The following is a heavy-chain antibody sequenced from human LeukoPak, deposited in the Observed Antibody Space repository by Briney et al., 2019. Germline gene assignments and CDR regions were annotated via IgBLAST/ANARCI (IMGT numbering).Heavy chain of an antibody. CDR2: INDSGTI. D-gene: IGHD1-7*01. CDR1: GGSFSNYY. Sequence: PSETLPLTCAVYGGSFSNYYWSWIRQSPGKGLEWIGEINDSGTINYSPSLMSRVTISVDKSKNQFSLKLSSVTAADTAVYYCARRWNYGRNYYIDVWGKGATVSVSS. CDR3: ARRWNYGRNYYIDV. J-gene: IGHJ6*03. V-gene: IGHV4-34*01.